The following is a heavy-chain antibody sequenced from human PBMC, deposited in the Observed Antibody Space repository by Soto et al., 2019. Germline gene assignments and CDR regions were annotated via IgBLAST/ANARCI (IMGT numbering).Heavy chain of an antibody. D-gene: IGHD6-6*01. V-gene: IGHV4-34*01. CDR2: INHSGST. CDR3: ARGRSSSSENYYYYMDV. J-gene: IGHJ6*03. Sequence: SETLSLTCAVYGGSFSGYYWSWIRQPPGKGLEWIGEINHSGSTNYNPSLKSRVTISVDPSKTQFSLKLSSVTAADTAVYYCARGRSSSSENYYYYMDVWGKGTTVTVSS. CDR1: GGSFSGYY.